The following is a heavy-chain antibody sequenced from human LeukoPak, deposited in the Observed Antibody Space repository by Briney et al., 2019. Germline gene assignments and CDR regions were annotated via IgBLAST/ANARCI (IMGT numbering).Heavy chain of an antibody. Sequence: GASVKVSCTASGYTFTSYGISWVRQAPGQGLEWMGWISAYKGDTDYSQKFQGRLTVTRDTSTSTAYMELQSLTSDDTAVYYCARWGEGYSSVDYWGQGTLVTVSS. D-gene: IGHD6-19*01. CDR1: GYTFTSYG. CDR3: ARWGEGYSSVDY. J-gene: IGHJ4*02. V-gene: IGHV1-18*01. CDR2: ISAYKGDT.